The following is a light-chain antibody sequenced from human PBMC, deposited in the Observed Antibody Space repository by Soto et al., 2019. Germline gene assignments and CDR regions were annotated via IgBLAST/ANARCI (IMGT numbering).Light chain of an antibody. Sequence: ILMTQSPATLSVSPGEGLTLSCRASQSISRTLAWYQQRSGQAPRLLIYGASSRATGVPARFSGSGSGTEFTLTISSLQSEDFAVYYCQQYNDWPLTFGGGTKVDIK. CDR1: QSISRT. CDR2: GAS. J-gene: IGKJ4*01. CDR3: QQYNDWPLT. V-gene: IGKV3-15*01.